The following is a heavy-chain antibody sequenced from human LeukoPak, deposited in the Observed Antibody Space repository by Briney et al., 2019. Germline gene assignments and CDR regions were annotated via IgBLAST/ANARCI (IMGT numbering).Heavy chain of an antibody. V-gene: IGHV3-48*03. Sequence: PGGSLRLSCAASGFTFSSYEINWVRQAPGKGLEWVSYISSSGRTIYYADSVRGRLTISRDDAKNSLYLQMNSLRAEDTAVYYCARVLAVAAIDYWGQGTLVTVSS. CDR1: GFTFSSYE. CDR3: ARVLAVAAIDY. J-gene: IGHJ4*02. CDR2: ISSSGRTI. D-gene: IGHD6-19*01.